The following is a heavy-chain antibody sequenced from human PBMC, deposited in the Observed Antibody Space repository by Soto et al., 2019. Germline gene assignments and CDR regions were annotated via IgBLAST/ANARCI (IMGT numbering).Heavy chain of an antibody. D-gene: IGHD6-19*01. V-gene: IGHV3-48*02. CDR2: ISGSSGTI. Sequence: EVQLVESGGGLVQPGGSLRLSCVVSGFTFSSFGMNWVRQAPGKGLEWISYISGSSGTIYYVDSVKGRFTISRDNAKNSLYLQMNSRRDEDTAVYYCARGGYSTAWSVNYWGQGTLVTVSS. CDR1: GFTFSSFG. J-gene: IGHJ4*02. CDR3: ARGGYSTAWSVNY.